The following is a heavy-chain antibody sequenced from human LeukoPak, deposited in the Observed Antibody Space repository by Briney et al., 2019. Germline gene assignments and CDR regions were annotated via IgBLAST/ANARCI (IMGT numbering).Heavy chain of an antibody. J-gene: IGHJ5*02. CDR3: ARGRQLRKTMARGALFDP. CDR2: MNPNSDNR. D-gene: IGHD3-10*01. Sequence: ASVKVSCKASGYNFGSYDINWVRQAPGQGLEWMGWMNPNSDNRDFAPKFYGRFTMTRNSSRDTAYMELSSLTSDDTAIYYCARGRQLRKTMARGALFDPWGQGTQVIVSS. CDR1: GYNFGSYD. V-gene: IGHV1-8*01.